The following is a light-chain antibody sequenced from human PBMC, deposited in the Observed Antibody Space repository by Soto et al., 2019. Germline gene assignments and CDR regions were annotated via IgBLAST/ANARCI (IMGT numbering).Light chain of an antibody. V-gene: IGKV3-15*01. CDR1: QSVSSN. CDR2: GAS. J-gene: IGKJ1*01. CDR3: QQYADWPRT. Sequence: EIVLTQSPATLSVSPGERANLSCRASQSVSSNLAWYQQKPGQAPRLLIYGASTRATGIPARFSGSGSGTEFTLTISSLQSGDFAVYYCQQYADWPRTFGQGTKVEIK.